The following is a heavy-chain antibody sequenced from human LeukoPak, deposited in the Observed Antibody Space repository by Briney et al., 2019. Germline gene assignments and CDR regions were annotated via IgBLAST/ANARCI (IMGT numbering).Heavy chain of an antibody. CDR1: GGSISSYY. J-gene: IGHJ5*02. V-gene: IGHV4-4*07. CDR3: ARDLGLAYYYDSSQGFDP. CDR2: IYTSGST. Sequence: PSETLSLTCTVFGGSISSYYWSWIRQPAGKGLEWIGRIYTSGSTNYNPSLKSRVTMSVDTSKNQFSLKLSSVTAADTAVYYCARDLGLAYYYDSSQGFDPWGQGTLVTVSS. D-gene: IGHD3-22*01.